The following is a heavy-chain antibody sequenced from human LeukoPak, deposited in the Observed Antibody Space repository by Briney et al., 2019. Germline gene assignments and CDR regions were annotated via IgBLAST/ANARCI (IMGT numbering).Heavy chain of an antibody. CDR3: ARVRYCSTNRCYDREFDN. D-gene: IGHD2-2*01. Sequence: SETLSLTCAVYGGSFSGYYWSWIRQPPGKGLEWIGEINHSGSTNYNPSLKSRVTISVDTSKNQFSLKLNSVTAADTAVYYCARVRYCSTNRCYDREFDNWGQGTLVTVSS. V-gene: IGHV4-34*01. CDR1: GGSFSGYY. CDR2: INHSGST. J-gene: IGHJ4*02.